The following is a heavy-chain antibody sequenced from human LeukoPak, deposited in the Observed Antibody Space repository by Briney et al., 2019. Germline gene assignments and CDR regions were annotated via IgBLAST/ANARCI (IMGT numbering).Heavy chain of an antibody. J-gene: IGHJ4*02. V-gene: IGHV3-23*01. CDR2: ISGSGGST. Sequence: GGSLRLSCAASGFTFSSYAMSWVRQAPGKGLEWVSAISGSGGSTYYADSVKGRFTISRDNSKNTLYLQMNSLRAEDTAVYYCAKGRGYIVVVTGDYFDYWGQGTLATVSS. D-gene: IGHD2-21*02. CDR3: AKGRGYIVVVTGDYFDY. CDR1: GFTFSSYA.